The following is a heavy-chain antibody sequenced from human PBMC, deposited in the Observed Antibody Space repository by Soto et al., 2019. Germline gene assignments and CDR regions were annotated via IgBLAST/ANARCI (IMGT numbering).Heavy chain of an antibody. CDR2: MSGYNGIT. Sequence: SLKVSCRASCDRFPSSCPRCVQQANGQGLEWMGWMSGYNGITNYAQKLQGRVTMTTDTSTSTAYVELRSLRSDDTGVYYCARGAGTNPFYYYSVMDVWGQGTTVTGSS. V-gene: IGHV1-18*01. D-gene: IGHD1-7*01. CDR1: CDRFPSSC. CDR3: ARGAGTNPFYYYSVMDV. J-gene: IGHJ6*02.